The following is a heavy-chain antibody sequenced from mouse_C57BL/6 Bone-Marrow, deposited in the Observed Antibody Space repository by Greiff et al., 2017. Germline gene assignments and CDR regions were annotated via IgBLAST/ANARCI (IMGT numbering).Heavy chain of an antibody. CDR1: GYTFTSYG. CDR3: ARGNYDYDAGYYYAMDY. D-gene: IGHD2-4*01. CDR2: IYPRSGNT. V-gene: IGHV1-81*01. Sequence: QVQLQQSGAELARPGASVKLSCKASGYTFTSYGISWVKQRTGQGLEWIGEIYPRSGNTYYNEKFKGKATLTADKSSSTAYMGLRSLTSEDSAVYFCARGNYDYDAGYYYAMDYWGQGTSVTVSS. J-gene: IGHJ4*01.